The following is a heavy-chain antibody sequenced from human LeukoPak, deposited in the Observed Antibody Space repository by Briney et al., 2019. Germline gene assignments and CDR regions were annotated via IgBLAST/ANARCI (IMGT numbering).Heavy chain of an antibody. CDR3: ARDGSTTAYHFDY. CDR2: ISYDGSNK. CDR1: GFTFSSYA. J-gene: IGHJ4*02. D-gene: IGHD4-17*01. Sequence: GGSLRLSCAASGFTFSSYAMHWVRQAPGKGLEWVALISYDGSNKYYADSVKGRFTISRDNSKNTLYLQMNSLRTEDTAEYYCARDGSTTAYHFDYWGQGTLVTVSS. V-gene: IGHV3-30-3*01.